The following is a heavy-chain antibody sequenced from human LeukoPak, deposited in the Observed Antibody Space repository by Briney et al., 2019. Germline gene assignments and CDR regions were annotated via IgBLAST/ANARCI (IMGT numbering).Heavy chain of an antibody. J-gene: IGHJ4*02. D-gene: IGHD3-10*01. V-gene: IGHV3-48*01. CDR2: ISSSSTI. Sequence: GGSLRLSCAGSGFTFSSYSMNWVRQAPGKGLEWVSYISSSSTIYYADSVKGRFTISRDNAKNSLYLQMNSLRVEDTAVYYCARGGNSLDYWGQGTLVTVSS. CDR1: GFTFSSYS. CDR3: ARGGNSLDY.